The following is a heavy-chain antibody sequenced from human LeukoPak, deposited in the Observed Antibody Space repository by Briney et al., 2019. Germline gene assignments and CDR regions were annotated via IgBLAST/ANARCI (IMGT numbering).Heavy chain of an antibody. Sequence: PSETLSLTCTFYGGSFSGYYWGWIRQPPGKGLEWIGEINHSGGTNYNPSLKSRVTISLDTSKNQFSLRLSSVTAADTAVYYCARGRGGNSGDDWGQGTLVIVSS. CDR1: GGSFSGYY. J-gene: IGHJ4*02. CDR3: ARGRGGNSGDD. V-gene: IGHV4-34*01. D-gene: IGHD4-23*01. CDR2: INHSGGT.